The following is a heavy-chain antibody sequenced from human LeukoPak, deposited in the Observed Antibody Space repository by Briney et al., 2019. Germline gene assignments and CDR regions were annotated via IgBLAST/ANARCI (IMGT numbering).Heavy chain of an antibody. CDR1: GFNLRDYW. Sequence: GGSLRLSCAASGFNLRDYWMHWVRQAPGKGLVWVSRLGTDGTYTNYADSVTGRFAISRDNAKNTLYLQMDSLRAEDTSFYYCVRDPSNSGNWFDLWGQGTLVTVSS. V-gene: IGHV3-74*01. J-gene: IGHJ5*02. CDR2: LGTDGTYT. CDR3: VRDPSNSGNWFDL. D-gene: IGHD4-11*01.